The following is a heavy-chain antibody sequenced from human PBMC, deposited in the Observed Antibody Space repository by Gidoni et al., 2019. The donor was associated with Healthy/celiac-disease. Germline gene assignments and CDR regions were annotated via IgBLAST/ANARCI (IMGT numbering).Heavy chain of an antibody. D-gene: IGHD6-19*01. Sequence: EVQLVESGGGLVQPGGSLRLSCAASGFTFSSYCMSWVRQAPGKVLEWVANIKQDGSEKYYVDSVKGRFTISRDNAKNSLYLQMNSLRAEDTAVYYCARDPEGGYSSGWYGYDAFDIWGQGTMVTVSS. CDR2: IKQDGSEK. CDR1: GFTFSSYC. J-gene: IGHJ3*02. CDR3: ARDPEGGYSSGWYGYDAFDI. V-gene: IGHV3-7*01.